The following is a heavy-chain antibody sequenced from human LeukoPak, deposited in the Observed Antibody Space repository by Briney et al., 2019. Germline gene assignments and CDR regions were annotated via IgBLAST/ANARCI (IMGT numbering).Heavy chain of an antibody. D-gene: IGHD1-26*01. Sequence: SVKVSYKASGGTFTSYTISWVRQAPGQGLEWMGRIIPILGIANYAQKFQGRVTITADKSTSTAYMELSSLRSEDTAVYYCAIRYSGSLAYDFDYWGQGTLVTVSS. CDR3: AIRYSGSLAYDFDY. V-gene: IGHV1-69*02. J-gene: IGHJ4*02. CDR2: IIPILGIA. CDR1: GGTFTSYT.